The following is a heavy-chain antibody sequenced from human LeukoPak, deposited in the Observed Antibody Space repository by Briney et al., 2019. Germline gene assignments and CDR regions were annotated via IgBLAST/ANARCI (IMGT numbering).Heavy chain of an antibody. Sequence: SGPTLVKPTQTLTLTCTFSGFSFHTSGMSMGWSRQPPGKALEWLALIYWDDDKRYSPSLKTRLTITNDTSNHHVVLTMTNMDPGDSGTYYCTYRRSDTYTYMDVWGNGTTVTVSS. CDR1: GFSFHTSGMS. V-gene: IGHV2-5*02. J-gene: IGHJ6*03. CDR3: TYRRSDTYTYMDV. D-gene: IGHD4-11*01. CDR2: IYWDDDK.